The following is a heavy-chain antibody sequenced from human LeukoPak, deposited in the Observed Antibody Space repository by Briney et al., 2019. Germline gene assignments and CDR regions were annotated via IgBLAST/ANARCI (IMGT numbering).Heavy chain of an antibody. V-gene: IGHV3-23*01. D-gene: IGHD3-16*02. CDR1: GFTFSSYA. J-gene: IGHJ6*03. Sequence: GGSLRLSCAASGFTFSSYAMSWVRQAPGKGLEWVSAISGSGGSTYYADSVKGRFTISRDNSKNTLYLQMNSLRAEDTAVYYCAKDGRYRFYYYYMDVWGKGTTVTVSS. CDR2: ISGSGGST. CDR3: AKDGRYRFYYYYMDV.